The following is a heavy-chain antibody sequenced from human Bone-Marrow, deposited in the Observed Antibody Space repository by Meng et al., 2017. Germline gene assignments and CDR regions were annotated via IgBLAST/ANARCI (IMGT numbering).Heavy chain of an antibody. CDR3: AKDRAHYYDNHLLDY. CDR2: IKQDGSEE. Sequence: GESLKLSCEVSGFTFSNYWMTWVRQAPGKGLEWVASIKQDGSEEFYVDSVKGRFTLSRDNAKNSLYLQMNSLRAEDMDLYYCAKDRAHYYDNHLLDYWGQGTLVTVSS. CDR1: GFTFSNYW. V-gene: IGHV3-7*03. D-gene: IGHD3-22*01. J-gene: IGHJ4*01.